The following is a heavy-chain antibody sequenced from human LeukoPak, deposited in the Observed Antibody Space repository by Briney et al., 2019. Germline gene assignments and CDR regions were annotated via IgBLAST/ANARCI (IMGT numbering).Heavy chain of an antibody. V-gene: IGHV3-23*01. CDR2: ISASGGTT. CDR1: GFTFNTYA. D-gene: IGHD3-3*01. J-gene: IGHJ4*02. CDR3: ARGYYDFWSGYYTHFDY. Sequence: GGSLRLSCAASGFTFNTYAITWVRQAPGKGLEWVSGISASGGTTYYADSVKGRFTISRDNAKNSLYLQMNSLRAEDTAVYYCARGYYDFWSGYYTHFDYWGQGTLVTVSS.